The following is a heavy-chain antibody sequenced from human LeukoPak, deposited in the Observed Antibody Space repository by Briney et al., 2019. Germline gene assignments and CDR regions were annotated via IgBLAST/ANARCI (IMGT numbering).Heavy chain of an antibody. CDR3: ARDPYGMDV. CDR1: GFTFSSYA. CDR2: ISGSGSST. J-gene: IGHJ6*02. Sequence: GGSLRLSCAASGFTFSSYAMSWVRQAPGKGLEWVSAISGSGSSTYYADSVKGRFTISRDNSKNTLYLQMNTLRVEDSAVYYCARDPYGMDVWGQGTTVTVSS. V-gene: IGHV3-23*01.